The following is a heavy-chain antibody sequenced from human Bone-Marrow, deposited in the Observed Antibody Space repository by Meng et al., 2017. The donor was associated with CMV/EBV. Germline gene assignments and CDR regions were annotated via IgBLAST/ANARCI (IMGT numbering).Heavy chain of an antibody. CDR2: ISYDGSNK. Sequence: GSLKISCAASGFTFSSYAMHWVRQAPGKGLEWVAVISYDGSNKYYADSVKGRFTISRDNSKNTLYLQMNSLRAEDTAVYYCAKRRFDPWGQGTLVTVSS. CDR3: AKRRFDP. J-gene: IGHJ5*02. CDR1: GFTFSSYA. V-gene: IGHV3-30*04.